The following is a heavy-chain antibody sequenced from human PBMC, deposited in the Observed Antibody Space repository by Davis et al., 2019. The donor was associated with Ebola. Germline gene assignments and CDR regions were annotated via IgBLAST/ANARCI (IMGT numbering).Heavy chain of an antibody. CDR1: GGSISSSSYY. D-gene: IGHD6-19*01. Sequence: SETLSLTCTVSGGSISSSSYYWSWIRQPPGKGLEWIGYIYYSGSTNYNPSLKSRVTISVDTSKNQFSLKLSSVTAADTAVYYCARANPYSSGWYPTDFDYWGQGTLVTVSS. J-gene: IGHJ4*02. V-gene: IGHV4-61*01. CDR2: IYYSGST. CDR3: ARANPYSSGWYPTDFDY.